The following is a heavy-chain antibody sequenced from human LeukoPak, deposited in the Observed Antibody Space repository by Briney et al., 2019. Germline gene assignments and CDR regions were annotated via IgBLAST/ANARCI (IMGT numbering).Heavy chain of an antibody. CDR1: GFTVGSNY. V-gene: IGHV3-66*01. CDR2: IYSGGST. D-gene: IGHD3-22*01. CDR3: ARMSVTMIVVVSYFDS. Sequence: GGSLRLSWAASGFTVGSNYMSWVRQAPGKGLEWVSVIYSGGSTYYADSVKGRFTISRDNSKNTLYLQMSSLRAEDTAVYFCARMSVTMIVVVSYFDSWGQGTLVTVSS. J-gene: IGHJ4*02.